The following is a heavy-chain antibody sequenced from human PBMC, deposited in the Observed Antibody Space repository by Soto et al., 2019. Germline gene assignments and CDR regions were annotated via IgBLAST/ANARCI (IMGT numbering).Heavy chain of an antibody. CDR2: IYYSGST. CDR3: ARLYYDSSGYIDY. Sequence: PAETLALTCTVSGASISSTTYYWGWNRQPPGKGLEWIGSIYYSGSTYYNPSLKSRVTISVDTSKNQFSLKLSSVTAADTAVYYCARLYYDSSGYIDYWGQGTLVTVSS. V-gene: IGHV4-39*01. J-gene: IGHJ4*02. D-gene: IGHD3-22*01. CDR1: GASISSTTYY.